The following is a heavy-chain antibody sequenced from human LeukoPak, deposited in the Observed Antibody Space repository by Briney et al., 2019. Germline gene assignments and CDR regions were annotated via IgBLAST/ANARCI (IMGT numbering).Heavy chain of an antibody. J-gene: IGHJ1*01. Sequence: GGSLRLSCSASGFTFSLYAMHWVRQAPGRGLEYVSAITSNGGSTYYADSVKGRFTISRHNSKNTLYLHMSTLRPEDTAVYYCAYSSGYYHWGQGTLVTVSS. CDR1: GFTFSLYA. CDR3: AYSSGYYH. D-gene: IGHD3-22*01. V-gene: IGHV3-64D*06. CDR2: ITSNGGST.